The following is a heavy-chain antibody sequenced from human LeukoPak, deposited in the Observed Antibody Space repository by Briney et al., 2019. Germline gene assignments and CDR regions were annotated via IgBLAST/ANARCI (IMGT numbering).Heavy chain of an antibody. CDR1: GFTFSSYN. V-gene: IGHV3-30*02. D-gene: IGHD1-26*01. CDR3: AKDLGGSYNFDY. Sequence: GGSLRLSCAASGFTFSSYNMNWVRQAPGKGLEWVAFIRYDGSNKYYADSVKGRFTISRDNSKNTLYLQMNSLRAEDTAVYYCAKDLGGSYNFDYWGQGTLVTVSS. J-gene: IGHJ4*02. CDR2: IRYDGSNK.